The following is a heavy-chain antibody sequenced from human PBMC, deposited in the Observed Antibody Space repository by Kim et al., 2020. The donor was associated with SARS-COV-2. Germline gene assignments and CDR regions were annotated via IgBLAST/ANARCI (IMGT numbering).Heavy chain of an antibody. J-gene: IGHJ3*02. V-gene: IGHV1-69*13. CDR1: GGTFSSYA. Sequence: SVKVSCKASGGTFSSYAISWVRQAPGQGLEWMGGIIPIFGTANYAQKFQGRVTITADESTSTAYMELSSLRSEDTAVYYCARDGGNSVLGPVGAFDIWGQGTMVTVSS. CDR3: ARDGGNSVLGPVGAFDI. D-gene: IGHD2-21*02. CDR2: IIPIFGTA.